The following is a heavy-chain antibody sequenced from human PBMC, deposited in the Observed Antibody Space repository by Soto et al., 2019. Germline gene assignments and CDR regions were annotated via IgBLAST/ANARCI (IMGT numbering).Heavy chain of an antibody. V-gene: IGHV4-59*01. CDR1: GGSISRYY. CDR3: ARDRARGGEFDY. D-gene: IGHD3-10*01. CDR2: IYYSGST. J-gene: IGHJ4*02. Sequence: LETLSLTCPVSGGSISRYYWSLIRQPPGKGLEWIGYIYYSGSTNYNPSLKSRVTISVDTSKNQFSLKLSSVTAADTAVYYCARDRARGGEFDYWGQGTLVTVSS.